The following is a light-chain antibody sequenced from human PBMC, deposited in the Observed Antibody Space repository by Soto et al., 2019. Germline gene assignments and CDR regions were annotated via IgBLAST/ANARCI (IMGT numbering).Light chain of an antibody. CDR1: SSDVGGYHY. CDR3: SSYTSITTLEV. CDR2: NVS. J-gene: IGLJ2*01. V-gene: IGLV2-14*03. Sequence: QSVLTQPASVSGSPGQSITISCTGASSDVGGYHYVSWYQHHPGKAPKLLIYNVSNRPSGVSNRFSGSKSGNTASLTISGLQPEDEADYYCSSYTSITTLEVFGGGTKLTVL.